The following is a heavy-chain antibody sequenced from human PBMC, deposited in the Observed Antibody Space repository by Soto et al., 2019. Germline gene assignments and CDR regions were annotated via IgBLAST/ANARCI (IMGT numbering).Heavy chain of an antibody. CDR2: ISGSGGST. J-gene: IGHJ4*02. Sequence: EVQLLESGGGLVQPGGSLRLSCAASGFTFSSYAMSWVRQAPGKGLEWVSAISGSGGSTYYADSVKGRCTISRHNSKKTLYLQMNSLRAEDTAVYYCAYSSTPFDYWGQGTLVTVSS. CDR3: AYSSTPFDY. D-gene: IGHD6-13*01. CDR1: GFTFSSYA. V-gene: IGHV3-23*01.